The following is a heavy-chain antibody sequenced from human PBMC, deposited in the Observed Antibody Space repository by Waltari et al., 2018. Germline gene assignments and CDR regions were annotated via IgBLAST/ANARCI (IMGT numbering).Heavy chain of an antibody. CDR1: GLDFLNYA. D-gene: IGHD6-6*01. Sequence: EVQLVESGGGVVQPGRSLSLPCVVLGLDFLNYAMYWVRQAPGKGLEWVSGITWNGGSVAYADSVKGRFTISRDNAKNSLYLRMASLRVEDTAFYYCARIAARSRVDYWGQGTLVTVSS. CDR2: ITWNGGSV. V-gene: IGHV3-9*01. J-gene: IGHJ4*02. CDR3: ARIAARSRVDY.